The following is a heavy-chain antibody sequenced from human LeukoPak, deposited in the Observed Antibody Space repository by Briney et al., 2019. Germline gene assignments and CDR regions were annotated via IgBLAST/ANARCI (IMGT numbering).Heavy chain of an antibody. CDR2: IIPIFGTA. CDR3: ARDIKNGQLVLRYYYYGMDV. J-gene: IGHJ6*02. D-gene: IGHD6-13*01. Sequence: ASVKVSCKASGYTFTSYGISWVRQAPGQGLEWMGGIIPIFGTANYAQKFQGRVTITADESTSTAYMELSSLRSEDTAVYYCARDIKNGQLVLRYYYYGMDVWGQGTTVTVSS. CDR1: GYTFTSYG. V-gene: IGHV1-69*13.